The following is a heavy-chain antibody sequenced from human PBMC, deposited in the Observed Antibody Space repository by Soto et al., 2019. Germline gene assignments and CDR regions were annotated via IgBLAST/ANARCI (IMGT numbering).Heavy chain of an antibody. CDR2: IYYSGST. J-gene: IGHJ5*02. CDR3: ARAAIAAAGENWFDP. CDR1: GGSISSYY. D-gene: IGHD6-13*01. Sequence: SETLSLTCTVSGGSISSYYWSWIRQPPGKGLEWIGYIYYSGSTNYNPSLKSRVTISVDTSKNQFSLKLSSVTAADTAVYYCARAAIAAAGENWFDPWGQGTLVTSPQ. V-gene: IGHV4-59*01.